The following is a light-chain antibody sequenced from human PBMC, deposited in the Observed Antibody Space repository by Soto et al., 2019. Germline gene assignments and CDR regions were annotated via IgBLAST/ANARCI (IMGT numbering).Light chain of an antibody. CDR3: QQYNNWPPWT. Sequence: ELVMTQSPATLSVSPGERAKLSCRASQSVSSNLAWYQPKPGQAPRLLIYGASTRATGIPARFSGSGSGTEFTLTISSLQSEDFAVYYCQQYNNWPPWTFGQGTKVDIK. CDR1: QSVSSN. V-gene: IGKV3-15*01. CDR2: GAS. J-gene: IGKJ1*01.